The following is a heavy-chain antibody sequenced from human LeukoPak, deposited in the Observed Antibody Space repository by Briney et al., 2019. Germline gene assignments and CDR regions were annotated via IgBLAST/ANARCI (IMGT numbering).Heavy chain of an antibody. CDR1: GFTFSSYW. J-gene: IGHJ4*02. Sequence: GGSLRLSCAASGFTFSSYWMHWVRQVPGKGLVWVSRIDSDGSRTTYADSVKGRFTISRDNAENTLYLQMNSLRAEDTAVYYCARGLYSRSSYTKGYWGQGTLVTVSS. V-gene: IGHV3-74*01. D-gene: IGHD1-26*01. CDR3: ARGLYSRSSYTKGY. CDR2: IDSDGSRT.